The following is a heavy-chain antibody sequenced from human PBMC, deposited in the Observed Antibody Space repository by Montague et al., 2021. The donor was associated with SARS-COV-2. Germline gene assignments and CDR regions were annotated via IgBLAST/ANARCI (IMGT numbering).Heavy chain of an antibody. CDR1: GGSISSSSYY. CDR3: ARDRWVWLSVEGRFDY. J-gene: IGHJ4*02. D-gene: IGHD3-10*01. V-gene: IGHV4-39*07. Sequence: SETLSLTCTVSGGSISSSSYYWGWIRQPPGKGLEWIGSIYYSGSTYYNPSLKSRVTISVDTSKNQFSLKLSSVTAADTAVYSCARDRWVWLSVEGRFDYWGQGTLVTVSS. CDR2: IYYSGST.